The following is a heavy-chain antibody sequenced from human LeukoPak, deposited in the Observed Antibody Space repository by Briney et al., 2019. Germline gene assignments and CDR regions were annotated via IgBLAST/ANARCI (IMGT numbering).Heavy chain of an antibody. CDR3: ARELRGYWFDP. CDR1: GFTFNSYA. CDR2: IGAGSGTT. J-gene: IGHJ5*02. D-gene: IGHD3-22*01. Sequence: GGSLRLSCAASGFTFNSYAMTWVRQAPGRGLECVSSIGAGSGTTHYADSVKGRFTISRDNSKNTLYLQMNSLRAEDTAVYYCARELRGYWFDPWGQGTLVTVSS. V-gene: IGHV3-23*01.